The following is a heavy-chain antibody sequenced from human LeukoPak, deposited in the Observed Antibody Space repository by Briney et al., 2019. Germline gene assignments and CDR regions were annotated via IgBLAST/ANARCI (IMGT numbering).Heavy chain of an antibody. D-gene: IGHD4-17*01. V-gene: IGHV4-31*03. CDR2: IYYSGST. Sequence: SETLSLTCTVSGGSISSGGYYWSWIRQHQGKGLEWIGYIYYSGSTYYNPSLKSRVTISVDTSKNQFSLKLSSGTAADTAVYYCARGGGYGDYPPYFDYWGQGTLVTVSS. CDR1: GGSISSGGYY. CDR3: ARGGGYGDYPPYFDY. J-gene: IGHJ4*02.